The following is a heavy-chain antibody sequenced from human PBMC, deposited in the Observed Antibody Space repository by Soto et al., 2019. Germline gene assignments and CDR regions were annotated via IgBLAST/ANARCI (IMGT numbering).Heavy chain of an antibody. J-gene: IGHJ5*02. CDR3: AGGYCSISSCSNWLDP. V-gene: IGHV4-30-2*01. CDR1: GGSISSGYS. D-gene: IGHD2-2*01. Sequence: SETLSLTCAVSGGSISSGYSWSWIRQPPGKGLEWIGYIYHSGVTYYNPSLKSRVTISVDRSKNQFSLKLSSVTAADTAVYYCAGGYCSISSCSNWLDPWGQGTLVTVSS. CDR2: IYHSGVT.